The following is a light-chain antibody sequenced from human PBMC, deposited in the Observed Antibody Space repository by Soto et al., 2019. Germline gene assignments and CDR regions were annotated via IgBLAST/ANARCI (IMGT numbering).Light chain of an antibody. J-gene: IGKJ2*01. V-gene: IGKV1-39*01. CDR1: QSISTS. CDR2: DAS. CDR3: QQSYSTPRYT. Sequence: DIQMTQSPSSLSASVGDRVTITCRASQSISTSLNWYQQKPGKAPKFLIYDASRLQSGVPSRFSGSGSGTDFPLTISSLQPEDFATYYCQQSYSTPRYTFSQGTKLEIK.